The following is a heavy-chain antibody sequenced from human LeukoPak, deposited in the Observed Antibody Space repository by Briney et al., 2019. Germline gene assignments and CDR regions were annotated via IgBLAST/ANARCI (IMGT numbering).Heavy chain of an antibody. Sequence: GGSLRLSCAASGFTFSSYEMNWVRQAPGKGLEWVSYISSSGSTIYYADSVKGRFTISRDNAENSLYLQMNSLRAEDTAVYYCARDRAIFGVVILDAFDIWGQGTMVTVSS. V-gene: IGHV3-48*03. D-gene: IGHD3-3*01. J-gene: IGHJ3*02. CDR3: ARDRAIFGVVILDAFDI. CDR1: GFTFSSYE. CDR2: ISSSGSTI.